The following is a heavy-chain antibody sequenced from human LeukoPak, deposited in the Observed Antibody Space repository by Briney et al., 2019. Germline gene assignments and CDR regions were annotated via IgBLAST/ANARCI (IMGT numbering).Heavy chain of an antibody. Sequence: GGSLRLSCAASGLTFSSYSMNWVRQAPGKGLEWVSYISTSSSTIYYADSVKGRFTISRDNSKNTLYLQMNSLRAEDTAVYYCAGSSWYAGGNWFDPWGQGTLVTVSS. D-gene: IGHD6-13*01. J-gene: IGHJ5*02. V-gene: IGHV3-48*01. CDR1: GLTFSSYS. CDR2: ISTSSSTI. CDR3: AGSSWYAGGNWFDP.